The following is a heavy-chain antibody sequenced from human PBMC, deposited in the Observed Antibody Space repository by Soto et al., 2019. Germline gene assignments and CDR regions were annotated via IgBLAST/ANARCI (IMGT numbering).Heavy chain of an antibody. CDR1: GFTFSSYS. J-gene: IGHJ6*02. V-gene: IGHV3-48*01. CDR2: ISSSSSTI. D-gene: IGHD3-9*01. CDR3: XXXVEHNYDILTGRLIPPGDYYYGMDV. Sequence: GSLRLSCAAXGFTFSSYSMNWVRQAPGKGLEWVSYISSSSSTIYYADSVKGRFTISRGNAKNSLYLQMNSLRAEDTAVYYYXXXVEHNYDILTGRLIPPGDYYYGMDVWGQGTTVTVSS.